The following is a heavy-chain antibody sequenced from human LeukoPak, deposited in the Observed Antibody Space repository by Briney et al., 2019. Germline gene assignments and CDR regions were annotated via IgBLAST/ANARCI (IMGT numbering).Heavy chain of an antibody. CDR1: GFTVSSDH. Sequence: GGSLRLSCAASGFTVSSDHMSWVRQAPGKGLEWVSVMYAGGSTYYADSVKGRFTISRDNFKNTLFLQMNSLRAEDTAVYYCARVWELSFDYWGQGALVTVSS. D-gene: IGHD1-26*01. CDR3: ARVWELSFDY. CDR2: MYAGGST. V-gene: IGHV3-53*01. J-gene: IGHJ4*02.